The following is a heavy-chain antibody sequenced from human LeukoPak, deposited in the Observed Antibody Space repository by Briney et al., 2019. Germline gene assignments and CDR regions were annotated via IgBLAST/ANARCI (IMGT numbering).Heavy chain of an antibody. CDR1: GFSLSTSGMC. CDR2: VDRDDDR. CDR3: ARHNGFSSSLDY. D-gene: IGHD2-8*01. J-gene: IGHJ4*02. Sequence: ESGPALVKPTQTLTLTCTFSGFSLSTSGMCVTRIRQPPGKALEWVARVDRDDDRYFSTSLKTRLTISKDTSKDQVVLTMTNMDPVDTATYYCARHNGFSSSLDYWGQGTLVTVSS. V-gene: IGHV2-70*11.